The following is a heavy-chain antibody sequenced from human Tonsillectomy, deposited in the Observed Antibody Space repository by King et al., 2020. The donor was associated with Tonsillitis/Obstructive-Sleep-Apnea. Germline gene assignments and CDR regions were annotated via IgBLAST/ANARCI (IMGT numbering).Heavy chain of an antibody. D-gene: IGHD3-10*01. V-gene: IGHV3-23*04. CDR2: ISGSGYST. CDR3: AKHRVDEDYGSGSYSKVDY. Sequence: VQLVESGGGLVQPGGSLRISCAASGFPLRSYAMSWVRQAPGKGLEWVSAISGSGYSTHYADSVRGRFTISRDNSKNTLYVKMNSLGAEDTAVYYCAKHRVDEDYGSGSYSKVDYWGQGTLVTVSS. CDR1: GFPLRSYA. J-gene: IGHJ4*02.